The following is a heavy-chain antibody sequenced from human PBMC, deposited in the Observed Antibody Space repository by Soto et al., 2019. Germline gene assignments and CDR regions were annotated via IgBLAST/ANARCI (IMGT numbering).Heavy chain of an antibody. J-gene: IGHJ4*02. CDR3: TTELGGGRRGQLLD. V-gene: IGHV3-15*07. Sequence: EVQLVESGGGLVKPGESLRLSCAASGFTFNNAWMNWVRQAPGKGLEWVGRIKSKTDGGTTNYAAPVKDRFTISRDDSQNTLYLQMNSLKTEDTAVYYCTTELGGGRRGQLLDWGQGTLVTVSS. CDR2: IKSKTDGGTT. D-gene: IGHD2-2*01. CDR1: GFTFNNAW.